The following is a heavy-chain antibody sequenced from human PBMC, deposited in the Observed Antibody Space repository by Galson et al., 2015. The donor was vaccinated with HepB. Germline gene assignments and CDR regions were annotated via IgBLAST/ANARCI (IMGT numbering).Heavy chain of an antibody. J-gene: IGHJ6*03. D-gene: IGHD2-8*02. CDR1: GFTFSGSA. CDR2: IRSKANSYAT. CDR3: TIEYCTGGVCYSGPHYYYYYMDV. V-gene: IGHV3-73*01. Sequence: SLRLSCAASGFTFSGSAMHWVRQASGKGLEWVGRIRSKANSYATAYAASVKGRFAISRDDSKNTAYLQMNSLKNEDTAVYYCTIEYCTGGVCYSGPHYYYYYMDVWGKGTTVTVSS.